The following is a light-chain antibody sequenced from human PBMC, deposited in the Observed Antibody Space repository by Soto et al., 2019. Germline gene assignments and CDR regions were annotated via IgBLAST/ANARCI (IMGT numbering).Light chain of an antibody. CDR2: DAA. CDR1: QSVSSY. J-gene: IGKJ4*01. CDR3: QHRSTPLT. Sequence: EIVLTQSPATLSLSPGERATLSCRASQSVSSYLSWYQQKTGDAPRLLINDAASRDTGIHARFSGSGSVTDFLLTISSLDPEDFAVYYCQHRSTPLTFGGGTKVEIK. V-gene: IGKV3-11*01.